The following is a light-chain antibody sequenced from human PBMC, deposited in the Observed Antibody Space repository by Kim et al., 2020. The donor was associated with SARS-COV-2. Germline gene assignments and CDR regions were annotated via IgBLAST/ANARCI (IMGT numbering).Light chain of an antibody. V-gene: IGKV1-39*01. CDR3: QQSYSTVT. J-gene: IGKJ1*01. CDR2: AAS. CDR1: QSISSY. Sequence: SASVGDRVTITCRASQSISSYLNWYQQKPGKAPKLLIYAASSLQGGVPSRFSGSGSGKDLTLTISSLRPKDFETYYGQQSYSTVTCGQGTKVDSK.